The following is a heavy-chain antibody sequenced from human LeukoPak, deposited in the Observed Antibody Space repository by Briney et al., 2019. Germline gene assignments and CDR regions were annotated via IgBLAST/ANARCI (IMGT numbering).Heavy chain of an antibody. CDR3: AITTGTGFDY. J-gene: IGHJ4*02. D-gene: IGHD1-1*01. Sequence: SETLSLTCTVSGGSISSYYWSWIRQPPGKGLEWIGYIYYSGSTNYNPSLKSRVTISVDTSKNQFSLKLSSVTAADTAVYYCAITTGTGFDYWGQGTLVTVFS. CDR1: GGSISSYY. V-gene: IGHV4-59*01. CDR2: IYYSGST.